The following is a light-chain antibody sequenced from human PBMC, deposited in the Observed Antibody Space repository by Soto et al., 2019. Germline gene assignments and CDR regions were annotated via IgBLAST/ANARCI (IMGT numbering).Light chain of an antibody. CDR1: QSISTW. V-gene: IGKV1-5*03. CDR3: QQSDSYST. J-gene: IGKJ1*01. CDR2: KAP. Sequence: DIQMTQSPSTLSASVGDRVTITCRASQSISTWLAWYQQKPGKAPKLLIYKAPSLESGVPSRFSGSGSGTEFTLTISSLQPDDFATYYCQQSDSYSTFGQGTKVDIK.